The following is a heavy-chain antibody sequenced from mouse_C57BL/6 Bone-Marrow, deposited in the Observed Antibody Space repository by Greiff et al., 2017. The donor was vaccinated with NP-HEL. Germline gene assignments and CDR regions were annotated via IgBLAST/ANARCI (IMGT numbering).Heavy chain of an antibody. CDR3: ARLLRYYFDY. D-gene: IGHD1-1*01. CDR1: GFTFSSYA. Sequence: EVKLMESGGGLVKPGGSLKLSCAASGFTFSSYAMSWVRQTPEKRLEWVATISDGGSYTYYPDNVKGRFTISRDNAKNNLYLQMSHLKSEDTAMYYCARLLRYYFDYWGQGTTLTVSS. J-gene: IGHJ2*01. CDR2: ISDGGSYT. V-gene: IGHV5-4*03.